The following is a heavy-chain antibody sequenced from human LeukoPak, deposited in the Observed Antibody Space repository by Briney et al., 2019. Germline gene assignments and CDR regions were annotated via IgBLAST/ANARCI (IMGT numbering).Heavy chain of an antibody. V-gene: IGHV3-23*01. CDR2: IRDSGEA. Sequence: GGSLRLSCAASGFRFSTYAMSWARQAPGKGLEWVGLIRDSGEAFYADFARGRFAISRDESENTLYLQMNSLRVEDTAVYFCARDRAANQDWVEFDPWGQGTPVIVSS. D-gene: IGHD3/OR15-3a*01. CDR1: GFRFSTYA. CDR3: ARDRAANQDWVEFDP. J-gene: IGHJ5*02.